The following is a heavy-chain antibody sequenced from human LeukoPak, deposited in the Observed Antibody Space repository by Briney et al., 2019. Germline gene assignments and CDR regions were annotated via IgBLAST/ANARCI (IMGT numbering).Heavy chain of an antibody. CDR3: ARDRGLIPTVPTRNDAFDI. CDR2: ISPSRGGT. Sequence: GASVKVSCKASGYTFSDYFIHWVRQAPGQRLEWLGWISPSRGGTNFGQRFRGRVSMTRDRSISTAYMDLSRLRSDDTAVYYCARDRGLIPTVPTRNDAFDIWGQGTMVTVSS. J-gene: IGHJ3*02. V-gene: IGHV1-2*02. CDR1: GYTFSDYF. D-gene: IGHD3-10*01.